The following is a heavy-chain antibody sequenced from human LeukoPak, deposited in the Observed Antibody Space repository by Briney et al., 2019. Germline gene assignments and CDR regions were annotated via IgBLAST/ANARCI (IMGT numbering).Heavy chain of an antibody. CDR1: GYKFTNYW. CDR2: IYPGDSET. V-gene: IGHV5-51*01. J-gene: IGHJ4*02. D-gene: IGHD4-17*01. CDR3: ARALRTGQGDYVPVL. Sequence: GESLKISCKASGYKFTNYWIGWVRQMPGKGLEWMTIIYPGDSETRYSPSFQGQVTISADKSIATMYLQWSSLKASDTAMYYCARALRTGQGDYVPVLWGQGTLVTVSS.